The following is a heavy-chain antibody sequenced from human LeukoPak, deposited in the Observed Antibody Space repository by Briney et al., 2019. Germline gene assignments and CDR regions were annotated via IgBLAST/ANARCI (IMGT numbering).Heavy chain of an antibody. CDR2: IIPIVGTA. Sequence: SVKLSCKASGGTFSSYAISWVRQAPGQGLEWMGGIIPIVGTANYAQNIQGRVTITADKSPTPAYMEPSSLRSEGTPRSYLSSLPDRDYYGSSGIYYWGQGTLITVTS. CDR3: SSLPDRDYYGSSGIYY. J-gene: IGHJ4*02. V-gene: IGHV1-69*06. CDR1: GGTFSSYA. D-gene: IGHD3-22*01.